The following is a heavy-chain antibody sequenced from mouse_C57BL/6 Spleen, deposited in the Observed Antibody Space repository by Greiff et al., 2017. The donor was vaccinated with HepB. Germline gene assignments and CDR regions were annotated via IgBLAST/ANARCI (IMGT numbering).Heavy chain of an antibody. CDR2: IDPETGGT. J-gene: IGHJ1*03. V-gene: IGHV1-15*01. CDR3: TRVVAPGWYFDV. Sequence: VQLQQSGAELVRPGASVTLSCKASGYTFTDYEMHWVKQTPVHGLEWIGAIDPETGGTAYNQKFKGKAILTADKSSSTAYMELRSLTSEDSAVYYCTRVVAPGWYFDVWGTGTTVTVSS. CDR1: GYTFTDYE. D-gene: IGHD1-1*01.